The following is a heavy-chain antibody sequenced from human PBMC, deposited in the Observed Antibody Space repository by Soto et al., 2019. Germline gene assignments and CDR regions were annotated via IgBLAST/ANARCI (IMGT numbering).Heavy chain of an antibody. CDR2: FLPVFTTA. CDR1: GGSFSTYG. D-gene: IGHD4-17*01. V-gene: IGHV1-69*01. CDR3: ARDGVDVSRTTVRHGALDI. J-gene: IGHJ3*02. Sequence: QVQLVQSGAEVKKPGSSVKVSCKASGGSFSTYGISWVRQAPGQGLEWMGGFLPVFTTAKYAQKFQGRVSITADESTYTAYMELSSPRSEDTAVYFCARDGVDVSRTTVRHGALDIWGQGTVVTVSS.